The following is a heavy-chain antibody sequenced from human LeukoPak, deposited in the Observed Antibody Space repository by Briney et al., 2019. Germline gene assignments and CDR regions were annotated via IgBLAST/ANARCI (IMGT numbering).Heavy chain of an antibody. Sequence: PSETLSLTCTVSGGSISSYYWSWIRQPPGKGLEWVGYIYYSGSTNYNPSLKSRVTISVDTSKNQFSLKLSSVTAADTAVYYCARAQEGYYYDSSGYYYFDYWGQGTLVTVSS. V-gene: IGHV4-59*01. D-gene: IGHD3-22*01. J-gene: IGHJ4*02. CDR1: GGSISSYY. CDR3: ARAQEGYYYDSSGYYYFDY. CDR2: IYYSGST.